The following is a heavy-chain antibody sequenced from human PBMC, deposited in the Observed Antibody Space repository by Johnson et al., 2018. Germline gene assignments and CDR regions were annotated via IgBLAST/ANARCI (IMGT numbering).Heavy chain of an antibody. D-gene: IGHD3-22*01. CDR3: AKDLGVSGYDCGTDAFDI. CDR2: ISGDGGDT. V-gene: IGHV3-23*04. J-gene: IGHJ3*02. Sequence: VQLVQSGGGLVQPGGSLRLSCAASGFTFSSHAMSWVRQAPGKGLEWVSGISGDGGDTYYAGSVKGRFTISRDNSKNTLYLQMNSLRAEDTAVYYFAKDLGVSGYDCGTDAFDIWGQGTMVTVSS. CDR1: GFTFSSHA.